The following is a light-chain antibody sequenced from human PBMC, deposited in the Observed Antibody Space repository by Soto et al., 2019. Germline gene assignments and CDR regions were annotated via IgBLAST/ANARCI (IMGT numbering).Light chain of an antibody. CDR1: QSVSSK. V-gene: IGKV3-15*01. CDR2: GAS. J-gene: IGKJ1*01. Sequence: EIVMTQSPATLSVSPGGGATLSCRASQSVSSKLAWYQKKPGQAPRLLIYGASTRATGIPARFSGSGSGTDFNLIISSLQSEDSAVYYCQQYNSWLWTFGQGTKVDIK. CDR3: QQYNSWLWT.